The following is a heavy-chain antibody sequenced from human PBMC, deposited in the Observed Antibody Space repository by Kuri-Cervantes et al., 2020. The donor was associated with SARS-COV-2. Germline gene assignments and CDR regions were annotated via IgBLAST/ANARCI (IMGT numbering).Heavy chain of an antibody. J-gene: IGHJ4*02. CDR3: ARASFDFWSGYYTGYFFDY. D-gene: IGHD3-3*01. CDR2: ISSSSSYI. CDR1: GFAFSDYT. Sequence: GESLKISCAASGFAFSDYTMNWVRQAPGKGLEWVSSISSSSSYIYYADSVKGRFTISRDNAKSSLYLQMNSLRAEDTAVYYCARASFDFWSGYYTGYFFDYWGQGTLVTVSS. V-gene: IGHV3-21*06.